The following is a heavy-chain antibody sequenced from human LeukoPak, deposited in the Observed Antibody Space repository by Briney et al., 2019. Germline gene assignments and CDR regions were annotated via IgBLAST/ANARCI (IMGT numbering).Heavy chain of an antibody. CDR2: ISGGGGNT. J-gene: IGHJ6*02. Sequence: GGSLRLSCAASGFTFTSYAMTWVRQAPGRGLEWVSVISGGGGNTYHADSVKGRFTVSRDNSKNTVYMQMNSLRAEDTAVYYCAKGFSGCEDHGMDVWGQGTTVTVSS. CDR1: GFTFTSYA. D-gene: IGHD5-12*01. CDR3: AKGFSGCEDHGMDV. V-gene: IGHV3-23*01.